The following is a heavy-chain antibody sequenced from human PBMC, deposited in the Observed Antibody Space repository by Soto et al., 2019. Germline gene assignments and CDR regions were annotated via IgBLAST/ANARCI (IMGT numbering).Heavy chain of an antibody. D-gene: IGHD1-26*01. J-gene: IGHJ4*02. CDR1: GYTFTGHY. Sequence: VQLVQSGAEVKKPGASVKVSCKASGYTFTGHYIHWVRQAPEQGPEWMGEIGPESGATRYAQKFQGRVTMTRDTSITPVYMELKNLSPDDTAVYYCGRGRSGQIVVFYWGQGTPVTVSS. V-gene: IGHV1-2*02. CDR2: IGPESGAT. CDR3: GRGRSGQIVVFY.